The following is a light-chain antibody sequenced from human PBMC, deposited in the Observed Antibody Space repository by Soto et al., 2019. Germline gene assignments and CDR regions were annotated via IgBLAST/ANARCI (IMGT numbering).Light chain of an antibody. CDR1: QDISNY. Sequence: DIQMTQSPSSLSASVGARVTITCQASQDISNYLNWYQQKPGKAPKLLIYDAFNLETGVPSRFSGSGSGSDFTFTISSLQTEDSAAYYCQQYYNRPLTFGGGTQVEIK. V-gene: IGKV1-33*01. CDR3: QQYYNRPLT. CDR2: DAF. J-gene: IGKJ4*01.